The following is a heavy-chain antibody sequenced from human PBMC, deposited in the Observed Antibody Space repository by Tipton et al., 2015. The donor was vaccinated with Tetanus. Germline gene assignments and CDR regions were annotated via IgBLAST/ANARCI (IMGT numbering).Heavy chain of an antibody. CDR1: GFVFSNYA. V-gene: IGHV3-21*04. CDR2: ISSTTSYI. Sequence: SLRLSCAVSGFVFSNYAMNWVRQAPGKGLEWVASISSTTSYIYYADSLKGRFTISRDNAKNSLYLQMDSLRVEDTAVYFCAKVKRQWLIYYSGLDVWGQGTTVTVSS. D-gene: IGHD6-19*01. CDR3: AKVKRQWLIYYSGLDV. J-gene: IGHJ6*02.